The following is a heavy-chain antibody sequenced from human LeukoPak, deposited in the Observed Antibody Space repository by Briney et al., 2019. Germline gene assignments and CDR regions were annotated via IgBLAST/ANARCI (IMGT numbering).Heavy chain of an antibody. CDR2: IYYSGST. Sequence: PSETLSLTCTVSGGSVSSSSYYWGWIRQPPGKGLEWIGTIYYSGSTYYNPPLKSRVTISVDMSKNQFSLRLNSVTAADTAVYYCAREDGSGTFYRDYWGQGTLVTVSS. CDR3: AREDGSGTFYRDY. V-gene: IGHV4-39*07. CDR1: GGSVSSSSYY. D-gene: IGHD3-10*01. J-gene: IGHJ4*02.